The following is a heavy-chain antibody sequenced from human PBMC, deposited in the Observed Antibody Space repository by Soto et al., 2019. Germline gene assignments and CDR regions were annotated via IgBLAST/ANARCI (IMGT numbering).Heavy chain of an antibody. CDR3: AKRPKDCSGGSCYRNYFDY. CDR2: ISGSGGTT. CDR1: GFIFSNYD. D-gene: IGHD2-15*01. Sequence: EVQLLETGGGLVQPGGSLRLSCAASGFIFSNYDMSWVRLAPGKGLEWVSVISGSGGTTYYADSVQGRFTISRDNSKNTLYLQMNSLRAEDTAVYFCAKRPKDCSGGSCYRNYFDYWGQGTLVTVSS. V-gene: IGHV3-23*01. J-gene: IGHJ4*02.